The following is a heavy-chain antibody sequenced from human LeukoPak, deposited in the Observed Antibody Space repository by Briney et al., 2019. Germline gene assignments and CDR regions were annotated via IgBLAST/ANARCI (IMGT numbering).Heavy chain of an antibody. J-gene: IGHJ4*02. CDR2: INHSGST. V-gene: IGHV4-34*01. CDR1: GGSFSGYY. CDR3: ARGFYGAGSHFDY. D-gene: IGHD3-10*01. Sequence: SETLSLTCAVYGGSFSGYYWSWIRQPPGKGLEWIGEINHSGSTNYNPSLKSRVTISVDTSKNQFSLKLSSVTAADTAVYYCARGFYGAGSHFDYWGQGTLVTVSS.